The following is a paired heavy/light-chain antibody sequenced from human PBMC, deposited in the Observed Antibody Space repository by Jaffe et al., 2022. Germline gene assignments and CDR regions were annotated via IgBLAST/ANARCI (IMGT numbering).Light chain of an antibody. CDR2: EVS. V-gene: IGLV2-8*01. CDR1: SSDVGGYNY. Sequence: QSALTQPPSASGSPGQSVSISCTGTSSDVGGYNYVSWYQQHPGKAPKLMIYEVSKRPSGVPDRFSGSKSGNTASLTVSGLQAEDEADYYCSSYAGSNNWGVFGGGTKLTVL. CDR3: SSYAGSNNWGV. J-gene: IGLJ2*01.
Heavy chain of an antibody. Sequence: QLQLQESGPGLVKPSETLSLTCTVSGGSISSGSHYWGWIRQPPGKGLEWIGTIYYSGTTYQNPALRSRVTISVDTSKNQFSLKLSSVTAADTAVYYCARHQGWGSYYFDYWGQGTLVTVSS. CDR1: GGSISSGSHY. V-gene: IGHV4-39*01. CDR2: IYYSGTT. J-gene: IGHJ4*02. CDR3: ARHQGWGSYYFDY. D-gene: IGHD7-27*01.